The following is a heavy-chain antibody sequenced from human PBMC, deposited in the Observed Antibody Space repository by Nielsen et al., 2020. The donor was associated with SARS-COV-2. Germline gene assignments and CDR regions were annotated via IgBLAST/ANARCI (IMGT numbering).Heavy chain of an antibody. CDR3: AKDGRGGSYYRDYYGMDV. Sequence: GGSLRLSCAASGFTFSSYGMHWVRQAPGKGLEWVAAISYDGSNKYYADSVKGRFTISRDNSKNTLYLQMNSLRAEDTAVYYCAKDGRGGSYYRDYYGMDVWGQGTTVTVSS. V-gene: IGHV3-33*05. CDR2: ISYDGSNK. CDR1: GFTFSSYG. D-gene: IGHD1-26*01. J-gene: IGHJ6*02.